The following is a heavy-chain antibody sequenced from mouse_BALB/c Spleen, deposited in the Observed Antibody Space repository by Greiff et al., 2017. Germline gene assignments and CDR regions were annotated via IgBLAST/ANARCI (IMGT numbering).Heavy chain of an antibody. CDR3: TRRRGYRYDEGYFDV. CDR1: GFTFSSYT. J-gene: IGHJ1*01. D-gene: IGHD2-14*01. V-gene: IGHV5-6-4*01. Sequence: DVMLVESGGGLVKPGGSLKLSCAASGFTFSSYTMSWVRQTPEKRLEWVATISSGGSYTYYPDSVKGRFTISRDNAKNTLYLQMSSLKSEDTAMYYCTRRRGYRYDEGYFDVWGAGTTVTVSS. CDR2: ISSGGSYT.